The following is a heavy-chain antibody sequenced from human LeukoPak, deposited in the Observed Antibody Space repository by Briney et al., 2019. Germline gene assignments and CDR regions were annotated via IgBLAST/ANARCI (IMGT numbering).Heavy chain of an antibody. CDR3: AKQYDFWSGPDY. CDR2: ISGSGGST. CDR1: GFTFSSYA. Sequence: QPGGSLLLSCAASGFTFSSYAMNWVRQAPGKGLEWVSGISGSGGSTYYADSVKGRFTISRDNSKNTLYLQMNSLRVEDTAVYYCAKQYDFWSGPDYWGQGTLVTVSS. J-gene: IGHJ4*02. D-gene: IGHD3-3*01. V-gene: IGHV3-23*01.